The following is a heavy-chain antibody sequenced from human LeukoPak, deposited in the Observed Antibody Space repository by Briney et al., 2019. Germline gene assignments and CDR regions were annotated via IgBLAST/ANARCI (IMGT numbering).Heavy chain of an antibody. Sequence: SETLSLTCAVYGGSFSGYYWSWIRQPPGKGLEWIGEINHSGSTNYNPSLKSRVTISVDTSKNQFSLKLSSVTAADTAVYYCARVPYSYGYPDYWGQGTLVTVSS. CDR3: ARVPYSYGYPDY. V-gene: IGHV4-34*01. J-gene: IGHJ4*02. D-gene: IGHD5-18*01. CDR2: INHSGST. CDR1: GGSFSGYY.